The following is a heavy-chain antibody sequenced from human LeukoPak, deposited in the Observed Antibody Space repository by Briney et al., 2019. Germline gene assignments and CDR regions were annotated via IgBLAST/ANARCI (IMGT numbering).Heavy chain of an antibody. Sequence: PSETLSLTCAVYGGSFSGYYWIWIRQPPRKGLEWIGEINHSGSTNYNPSLKSRVTISVDTSKNQFSLKLSSVTAADTAVYYCARPTGYDSSPWGQGTLVTVSS. CDR1: GGSFSGYY. D-gene: IGHD3-22*01. J-gene: IGHJ5*02. V-gene: IGHV4-34*01. CDR2: INHSGST. CDR3: ARPTGYDSSP.